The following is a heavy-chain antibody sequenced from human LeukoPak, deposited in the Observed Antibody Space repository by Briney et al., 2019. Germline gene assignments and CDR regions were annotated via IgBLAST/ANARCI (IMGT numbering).Heavy chain of an antibody. Sequence: SETLSLTCTVSGDSINSSFYGGWIRQTPGKGLEWVGSMYYSGTTYYNPSFESRVTISVAPSKNQFSLRLTSVTAADTAIYHCASHAVSGTYRPPFDYWGQGSLVTVSS. CDR3: ASHAVSGTYRPPFDY. CDR1: GDSINSSFY. V-gene: IGHV4-39*01. J-gene: IGHJ4*02. D-gene: IGHD3-10*01. CDR2: MYYSGTT.